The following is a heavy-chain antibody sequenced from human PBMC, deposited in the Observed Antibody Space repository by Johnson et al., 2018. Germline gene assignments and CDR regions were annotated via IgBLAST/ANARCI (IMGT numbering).Heavy chain of an antibody. Sequence: EVQLLETGGGFVERGGTLRLSCQSSDFSFSNAWPDCDRQAPGKGLEWVARDKLKVPVETTDYAAAVKGRFNISRDDSKDTFYLQMNSLKTEDTAVYYCTAHAPVHHGGQGSLITVSS. J-gene: IGHJ1*01. CDR1: DFSFSNAW. V-gene: IGHV3-15*07. CDR2: DKLKVPVETT. CDR3: TAHAPVHH.